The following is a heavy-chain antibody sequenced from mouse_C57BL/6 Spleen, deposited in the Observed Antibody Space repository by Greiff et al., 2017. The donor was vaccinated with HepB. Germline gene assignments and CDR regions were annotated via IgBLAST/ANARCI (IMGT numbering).Heavy chain of an antibody. V-gene: IGHV1-26*01. Sequence: VQLQQSGPELVKPGASVKISCKASGYTFTDYYMNWVKQSHGKSLEWIGDINPNNGGTSYNQKFKGKATLTVDKSSSTAYMELRSLTSEDSAVYYCARGKENYYGTWFAYWGQGTLVTVSA. D-gene: IGHD2-1*01. CDR3: ARGKENYYGTWFAY. J-gene: IGHJ3*01. CDR1: GYTFTDYY. CDR2: INPNNGGT.